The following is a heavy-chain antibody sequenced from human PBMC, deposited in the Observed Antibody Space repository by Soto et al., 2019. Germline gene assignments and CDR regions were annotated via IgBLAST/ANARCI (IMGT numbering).Heavy chain of an antibody. CDR3: ARTWGFSSSWYGKDFDY. CDR1: GFSLSNARMG. J-gene: IGHJ4*02. D-gene: IGHD6-13*01. Sequence: GSGPTLVNPTETLTLTCTVSGFSLSNARMGVSWIRQPPGKALEWLAHIFSNDEKSYSTSLKSRLTISKDTSKSQVVLTMTNMDPVDTATYYCARTWGFSSSWYGKDFDYWGQGTLVTVSS. CDR2: IFSNDEK. V-gene: IGHV2-26*01.